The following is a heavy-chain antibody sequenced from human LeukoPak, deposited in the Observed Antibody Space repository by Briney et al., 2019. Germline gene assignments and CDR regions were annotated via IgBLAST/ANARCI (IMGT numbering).Heavy chain of an antibody. CDR2: IWYDGSNK. J-gene: IGHJ4*02. CDR1: GFTFSSYG. Sequence: PGGSLRLSCAASGFTFSSYGMHWVRQAPGKGLEWVAVIWYDGSNKYYADSVKGRFTISRDNSKNTLYLQTNSLRAEDTAVYYCARASKSGYHEDYWGQGTLVTVSS. CDR3: ARASKSGYHEDY. V-gene: IGHV3-33*01. D-gene: IGHD3-22*01.